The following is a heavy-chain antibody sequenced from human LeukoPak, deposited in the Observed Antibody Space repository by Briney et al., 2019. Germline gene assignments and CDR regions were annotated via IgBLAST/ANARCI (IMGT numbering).Heavy chain of an antibody. CDR2: ISPNNGGT. V-gene: IGHV1-2*02. CDR3: AQSIAVPSIPTFDV. D-gene: IGHD6-19*01. Sequence: ASVKVSCKASGYTFRGHNIHWMRQAPGQGLEWVGWISPNNGGTNYAQKFQGRVTMTRDTSAGTVCMDLSSLRSDDTAVYYCAQSIAVPSIPTFDVWGQGTVVSVSS. CDR1: GYTFRGHN. J-gene: IGHJ3*01.